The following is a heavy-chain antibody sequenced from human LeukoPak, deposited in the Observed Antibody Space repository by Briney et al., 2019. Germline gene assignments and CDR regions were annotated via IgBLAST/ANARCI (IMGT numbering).Heavy chain of an antibody. CDR3: ARDPVWFGGLRGPKPYYYMDV. D-gene: IGHD3-10*01. CDR1: GGSISSSSYY. J-gene: IGHJ6*03. V-gene: IGHV4-39*07. Sequence: PSETLSLTCTVSGGSISSSSYYWGWIRQPPGKGLEWIGSIYYSGSTYYNPSLKSRVTISVDTSKNQFSLKLSSVTAADTAVYYCARDPVWFGGLRGPKPYYYMDVWGKGTTVTVSS. CDR2: IYYSGST.